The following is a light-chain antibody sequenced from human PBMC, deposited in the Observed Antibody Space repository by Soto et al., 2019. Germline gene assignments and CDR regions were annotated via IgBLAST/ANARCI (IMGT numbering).Light chain of an antibody. CDR1: QSISNE. Sequence: DIQMTQSPSTLSASVGDRVTIACRASQSISNELAWYQQKSGKAPKLLIYKASSLESGVPSRFSGRGSGTEFTLTISSLQPDDVATYYCQQYNSYPWTFAQGTKVEIK. J-gene: IGKJ1*01. V-gene: IGKV1-5*03. CDR2: KAS. CDR3: QQYNSYPWT.